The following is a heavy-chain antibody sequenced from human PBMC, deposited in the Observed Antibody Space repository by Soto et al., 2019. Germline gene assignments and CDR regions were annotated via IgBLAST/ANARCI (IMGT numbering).Heavy chain of an antibody. V-gene: IGHV3-30-3*01. CDR3: APATWGD. Sequence: QVQLVESGGGVLQPGRSLRLSCAASGFTFSSYAMHWVRQAPGKGLEWVAVISYDGSNKYYADSVKGRFTISRDNSKNTLYLQMNSLRAEDTAVYYCAPATWGDWGQGTMVTVSS. D-gene: IGHD7-27*01. CDR1: GFTFSSYA. J-gene: IGHJ3*01. CDR2: ISYDGSNK.